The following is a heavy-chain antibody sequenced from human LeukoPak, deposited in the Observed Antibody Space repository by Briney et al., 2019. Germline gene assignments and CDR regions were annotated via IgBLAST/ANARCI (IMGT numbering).Heavy chain of an antibody. J-gene: IGHJ5*02. Sequence: ASVTVSCTASGYTFTSYYMHWVRQAPGQGLEWMGIINPSGGSTSYAQKFQGRVTMTRDTSTSTVYMELSSLRSEDTAVYYCARDAVIGDFWSGYPYNWFDPWGQGTLVTVSS. D-gene: IGHD3-3*01. V-gene: IGHV1-46*01. CDR1: GYTFTSYY. CDR3: ARDAVIGDFWSGYPYNWFDP. CDR2: INPSGGST.